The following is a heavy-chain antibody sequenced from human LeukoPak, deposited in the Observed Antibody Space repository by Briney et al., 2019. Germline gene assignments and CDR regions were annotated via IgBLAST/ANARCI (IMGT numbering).Heavy chain of an antibody. CDR1: GFTFSSYA. J-gene: IGHJ3*02. CDR3: AKDGLWFGESTDAFDI. V-gene: IGHV3-23*01. D-gene: IGHD3-10*01. CDR2: ISGSGGST. Sequence: GGSLRLSCAASGFTFSSYAMSWVRQAPGKGLEWVSAISGSGGSTYYADSVKGRFTISRDNSKNTLYLQMNSLRAKDTAVYYCAKDGLWFGESTDAFDIWGQGTMVTVSS.